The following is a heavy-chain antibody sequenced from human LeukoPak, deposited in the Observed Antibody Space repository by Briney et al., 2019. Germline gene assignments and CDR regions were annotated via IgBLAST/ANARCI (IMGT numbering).Heavy chain of an antibody. CDR1: GGSISNSGYY. CDR2: IYYSGST. CDR3: AREADYYDSSGYIGFGP. D-gene: IGHD3-22*01. V-gene: IGHV4-31*03. Sequence: SETLSLTCTVSGGSISNSGYYWSWIRQHPGKGLEWIGYIYYSGSTSYNPSLKSRVTISVDTSKNQFSLKLSSVTAADTAVYYCAREADYYDSSGYIGFGPWGQGTLVTVSS. J-gene: IGHJ5*02.